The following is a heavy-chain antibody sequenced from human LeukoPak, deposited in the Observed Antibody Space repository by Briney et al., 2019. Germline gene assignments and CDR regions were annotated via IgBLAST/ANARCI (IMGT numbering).Heavy chain of an antibody. CDR1: GFTFSSYA. J-gene: IGHJ4*02. D-gene: IGHD3-22*01. CDR3: AKGSYYDSSGSFYFDY. Sequence: GGSLRLSCAASGFTFSSYAMSWVRLAPGKGLEWVSGISGSGDNTYYADSVKGRFTISRDNSKNTLYVQVNSLGTEDTAAYYCAKGSYYDSSGSFYFDYWGQGTLVTVSS. V-gene: IGHV3-23*01. CDR2: ISGSGDNT.